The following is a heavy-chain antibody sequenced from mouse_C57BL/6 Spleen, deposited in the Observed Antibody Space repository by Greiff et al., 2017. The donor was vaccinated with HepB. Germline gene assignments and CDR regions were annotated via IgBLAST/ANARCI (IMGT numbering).Heavy chain of an antibody. Sequence: QVQLQQSGPELVKPGASVKISCKASGYSFTSYYIHWVKQRPGQGLEWIGWIYPGSGNTKYNEKFKGKATLTADTSSSTAYMQLSSLTSEDSAVYHCTKEVDGYYWYFDVWGTGTTVTVSS. J-gene: IGHJ1*03. CDR3: TKEVDGYYWYFDV. V-gene: IGHV1-66*01. CDR2: IYPGSGNT. CDR1: GYSFTSYY. D-gene: IGHD2-3*01.